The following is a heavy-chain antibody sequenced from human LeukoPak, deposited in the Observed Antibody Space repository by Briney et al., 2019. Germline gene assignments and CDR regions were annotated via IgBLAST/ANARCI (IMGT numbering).Heavy chain of an antibody. Sequence: GGSLRLSCAASGFTFSNYAMSWVRQAPGKGLEWVSAISGSGGSTYYADSVKGRFTISRDNSKNTLYLQMNSLRAEDTAVYYCAKDRPKVRIAVAGTGYWFDPWGQGTLVTVSS. CDR1: GFTFSNYA. J-gene: IGHJ5*02. CDR2: ISGSGGST. D-gene: IGHD6-19*01. CDR3: AKDRPKVRIAVAGTGYWFDP. V-gene: IGHV3-23*01.